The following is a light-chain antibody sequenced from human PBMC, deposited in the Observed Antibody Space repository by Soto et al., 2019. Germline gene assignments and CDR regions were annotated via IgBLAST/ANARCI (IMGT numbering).Light chain of an antibody. Sequence: QSVLTQPPSVSGAPGQRVTISCTGSSSNIGAGYDVHWYQQLPGTAPKLMIYEVSVRPSGISNRFSGSKSGNTASLTISGLQSEDEADYYCSSYTSTTTLVFGGGTKLTVL. V-gene: IGLV1-40*01. CDR3: SSYTSTTTLV. CDR1: SSNIGAGYD. CDR2: EVS. J-gene: IGLJ3*02.